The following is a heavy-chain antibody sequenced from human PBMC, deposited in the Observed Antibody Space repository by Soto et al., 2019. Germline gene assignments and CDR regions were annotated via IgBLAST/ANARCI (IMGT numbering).Heavy chain of an antibody. CDR1: GFSLKTYW. Sequence: GGSLKISCEGFGFSLKTYWIARVRQKPGKGLEWMGAIFPGDSDTRYSPSFQGQVNISADRSISTAYLHWNSLKVSDTAIYYCARQGLPYRGSGYYDAKDVWGRGTTVTVSS. J-gene: IGHJ6*02. D-gene: IGHD1-26*01. CDR2: IFPGDSDT. CDR3: ARQGLPYRGSGYYDAKDV. V-gene: IGHV5-51*01.